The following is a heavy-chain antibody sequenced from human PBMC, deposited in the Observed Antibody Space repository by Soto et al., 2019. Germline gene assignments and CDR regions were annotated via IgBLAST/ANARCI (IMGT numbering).Heavy chain of an antibody. CDR2: ISHSGRT. J-gene: IGHJ4*02. V-gene: IGHV4-34*01. CDR1: GGSFSGNY. CDR3: ARGHLPGGNTFYYDY. Sequence: QVQLQQWGAGLLKPSETLSLTCTVYGGSFSGNYWSWIRQPPGMGLEWIGEISHSGRTNYNPSLKSRVTISVDTSKNQFSLKLSSVTAADTAMYYCARGHLPGGNTFYYDYWGQGTPVTVSS. D-gene: IGHD2-15*01.